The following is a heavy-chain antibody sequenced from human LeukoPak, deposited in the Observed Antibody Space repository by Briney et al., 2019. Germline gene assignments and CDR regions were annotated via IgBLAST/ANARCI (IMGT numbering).Heavy chain of an antibody. Sequence: ASVKVSCKASGYTFTGYYMHWVRQAPGQGLEWMGWINPNSGGTNYAQKFQGRVTMTRDTSISTAYMELSRLRSDDTAVYYCARLGGYSGYDPVDYWGQGTLVTVSS. CDR3: ARLGGYSGYDPVDY. CDR2: INPNSGGT. J-gene: IGHJ4*02. D-gene: IGHD5-12*01. CDR1: GYTFTGYY. V-gene: IGHV1-2*02.